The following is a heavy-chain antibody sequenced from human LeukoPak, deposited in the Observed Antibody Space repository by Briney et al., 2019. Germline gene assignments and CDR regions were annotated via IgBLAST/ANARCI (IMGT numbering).Heavy chain of an antibody. CDR3: VRGEYQLPGDY. CDR1: GGTFSSYA. D-gene: IGHD2-2*01. V-gene: IGHV1-69*01. J-gene: IGHJ4*02. Sequence: ASVKVSCKASGGTFSSYAISWVRQAPGQGLEWMGGIIPIFGTANYAQKFQGRVTITADESTSTAYMELSSLRSEDTAVYYCVRGEYQLPGDYWGQGTLVTVSS. CDR2: IIPIFGTA.